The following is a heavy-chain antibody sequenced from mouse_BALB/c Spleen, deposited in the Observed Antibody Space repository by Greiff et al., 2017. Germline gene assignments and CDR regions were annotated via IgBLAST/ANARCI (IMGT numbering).Heavy chain of an antibody. CDR2: ISSGGSYT. CDR1: GFTFSSYA. D-gene: IGHD1-2*01. V-gene: IGHV5-9-1*01. J-gene: IGHJ3*01. CDR3: ASTLSLGYDY. Sequence: EVMLVESGGGLVKPGGSLKLSCAASGFTFSSYAMSWVRQTPEKRLEWVATISSGGSYTYYPDSVKGRFTISRDNAKNTLYLQMSSLRSEDTAMYYCASTLSLGYDYWGQGTLVTVSA.